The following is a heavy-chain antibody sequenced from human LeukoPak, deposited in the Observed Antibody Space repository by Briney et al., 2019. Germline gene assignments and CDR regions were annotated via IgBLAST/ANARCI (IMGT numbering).Heavy chain of an antibody. CDR3: AHRPQEWQQLARYEF. Sequence: SGPTLVNPTQTLTLTCTFSGFSLSTTGVGVGWIRQPPGKALEWLALIYWNDDKRYSPSLKTRLTVTKDTSKNQVVLTMTNMDPVDTATYYCAHRPQEWQQLARYEFWGQGTLVTVSS. D-gene: IGHD6-13*01. CDR2: IYWNDDK. V-gene: IGHV2-5*01. CDR1: GFSLSTTGVG. J-gene: IGHJ4*02.